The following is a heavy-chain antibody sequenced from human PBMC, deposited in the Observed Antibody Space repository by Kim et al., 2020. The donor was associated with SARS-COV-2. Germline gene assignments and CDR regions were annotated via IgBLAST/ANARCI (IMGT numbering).Heavy chain of an antibody. CDR3: AKGVGYNWKYNYYYYMDV. J-gene: IGHJ6*03. Sequence: VKGRFTVSRDNSKNTLYLQMNSLRAEDTAVYFCAKGVGYNWKYNYYYYMDVWGKGTTVTVS. D-gene: IGHD1-7*01. V-gene: IGHV3-23*01.